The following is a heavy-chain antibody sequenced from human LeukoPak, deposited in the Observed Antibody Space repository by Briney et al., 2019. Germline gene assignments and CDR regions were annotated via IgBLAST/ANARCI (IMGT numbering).Heavy chain of an antibody. J-gene: IGHJ4*02. CDR3: ARDHPLSGSAAGTGY. V-gene: IGHV1-69*06. CDR1: GGTFSSFA. CDR2: VIPMFGTA. Sequence: ASVKVSCKTSGGTFSSFAISWVRQAPGLGLEWMGGVIPMFGTANYAQKFQGRVTITADTSTSTVYMELSSLRSEDSAMYYCARDHPLSGSAAGTGYWGQGTLVIVSS. D-gene: IGHD6-13*01.